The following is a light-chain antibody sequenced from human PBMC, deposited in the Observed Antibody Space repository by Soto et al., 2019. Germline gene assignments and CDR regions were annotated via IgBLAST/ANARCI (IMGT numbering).Light chain of an antibody. CDR2: DVS. V-gene: IGLV2-14*03. Sequence: QSALTQPASVSGSPGQSITISCSGTSSDVGGYYYVSWYQQHPNKAPKLMIYDVSNRPSGVSNRFSGSKSGNTASLTISGLQAEDEADYYCSSFTSTNTYVFGTGTKVTVL. CDR1: SSDVGGYYY. CDR3: SSFTSTNTYV. J-gene: IGLJ1*01.